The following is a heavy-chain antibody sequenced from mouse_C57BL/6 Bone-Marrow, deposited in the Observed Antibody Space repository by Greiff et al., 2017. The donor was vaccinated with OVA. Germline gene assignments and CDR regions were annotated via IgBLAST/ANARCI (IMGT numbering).Heavy chain of an antibody. J-gene: IGHJ2*01. CDR3: ASSNGLDY. CDR2: IHPNSGST. CDR1: GYTFTSYW. V-gene: IGHV1-64*01. Sequence: VQLQQPGAELVKPGASVKLSCKASGYTFTSYWMHWVKQRPGQGLEWIGMIHPNSGSTNYNEKFTSKATLTVDKSSSTAYMQLSSLTSEDSAVYYCASSNGLDYWGQGTTLTVSS. D-gene: IGHD1-1*01.